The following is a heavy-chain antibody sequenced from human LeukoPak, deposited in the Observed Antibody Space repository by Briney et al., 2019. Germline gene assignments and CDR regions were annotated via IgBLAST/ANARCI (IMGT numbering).Heavy chain of an antibody. V-gene: IGHV1-2*02. CDR1: GYTFTGYY. Sequence: ASVKVSCKASGYTFTGYYMHWVRQAPGQGLEWMGWINPNSGGTNYAQKFQVRGTMTRDTSISTAYMELRSLRSDDTAAYYCARGTVHPLHWGQGTLVTVSS. CDR2: INPNSGGT. D-gene: IGHD4-17*01. CDR3: ARGTVHPLH. J-gene: IGHJ4*02.